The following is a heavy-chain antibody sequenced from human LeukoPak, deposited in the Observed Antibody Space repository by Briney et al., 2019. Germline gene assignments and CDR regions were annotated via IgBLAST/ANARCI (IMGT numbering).Heavy chain of an antibody. CDR3: AKPVHLEMTHRAAFDI. V-gene: IGHV3-33*06. CDR1: GFTFSSYG. Sequence: SGGSLRLSCAASGFTFSSYGMHWVRQAPGKGLEWVAVIWYDGSNKYYADSVKGRYTISRDNSKNTLYLQMNSLRAEDTAVYYCAKPVHLEMTHRAAFDIWGQGTMVTASS. D-gene: IGHD5-24*01. CDR2: IWYDGSNK. J-gene: IGHJ3*02.